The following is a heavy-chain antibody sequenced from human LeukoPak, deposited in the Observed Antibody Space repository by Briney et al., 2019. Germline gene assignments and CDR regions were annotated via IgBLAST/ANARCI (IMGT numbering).Heavy chain of an antibody. CDR2: IYDSGST. CDR1: GGSISSSSYY. Sequence: SETLSLTCTVSGGSISSSSYYWGWIRQPPGKGLGLIGSIYDSGSTYHNPSLKSRVTISVDTSKSQFSLKLSSVTAADTAVYYCARHGRNWNQNYYMDVWGKGTTVTVSS. CDR3: ARHGRNWNQNYYMDV. V-gene: IGHV4-39*01. D-gene: IGHD1-1*01. J-gene: IGHJ6*03.